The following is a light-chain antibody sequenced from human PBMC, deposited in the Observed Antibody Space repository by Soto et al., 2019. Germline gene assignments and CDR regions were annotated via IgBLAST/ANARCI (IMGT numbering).Light chain of an antibody. CDR3: NSYPSISTQV. V-gene: IGLV2-14*01. Sequence: QSALTQPVPVSGSPGQSITISCTGTSTDVGSYIYVSWYQQHPGKAPKLMIYEVSNRPSGVSNRFSGSKSGNTASLTISGLQAEDEADYYCNSYPSISTQVFGTGTKVTVL. CDR1: STDVGSYIY. CDR2: EVS. J-gene: IGLJ1*01.